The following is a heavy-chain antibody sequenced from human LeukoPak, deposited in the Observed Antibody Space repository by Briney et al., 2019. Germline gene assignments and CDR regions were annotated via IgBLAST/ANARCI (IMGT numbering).Heavy chain of an antibody. D-gene: IGHD2-8*01. CDR2: IKSKTDGGTT. J-gene: IGHJ4*02. Sequence: GGSLRLSCAASGFTLSRYWLSWVRQAPGKGLEWVGRIKSKTDGGTTDYAAPVRGRFTISRDDSKNTLYLQMNSLKTEDTAVYYCTGRAYGYWGQGTLVTVSS. CDR1: GFTLSRYW. CDR3: TGRAYGY. V-gene: IGHV3-15*01.